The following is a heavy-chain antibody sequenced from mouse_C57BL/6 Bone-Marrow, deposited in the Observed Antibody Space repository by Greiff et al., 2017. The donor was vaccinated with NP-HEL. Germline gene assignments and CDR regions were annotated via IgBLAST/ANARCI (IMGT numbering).Heavy chain of an antibody. D-gene: IGHD1-1*01. Sequence: EVKLVESGGGLVQPKGSLKLSCAASGFSFNTYAMNWVRQAPGKGLEWVARIRSKSSNYATYYADSVKDRFTISRDDSESMLYLQMNNLTTEDTAMYYCVRNYGSPWYFDVWGTGTTVTVSS. V-gene: IGHV10-1*01. J-gene: IGHJ1*03. CDR3: VRNYGSPWYFDV. CDR2: IRSKSSNYAT. CDR1: GFSFNTYA.